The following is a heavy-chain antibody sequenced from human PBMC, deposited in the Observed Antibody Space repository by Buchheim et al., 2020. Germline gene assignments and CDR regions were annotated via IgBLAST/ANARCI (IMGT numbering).Heavy chain of an antibody. CDR1: GFTFSSYA. D-gene: IGHD3-22*01. Sequence: EVQLLESGGGLVQPGGSLRLSCAASGFTFSSYAMSWVRQAPGKGLEWVSSISGSGGNTYFADSVKGRFTISRDNSKNTPYLQMNSLRAEDTAVYYCAKSPDSSGYYGEAYYFDYWGQGTL. CDR3: AKSPDSSGYYGEAYYFDY. J-gene: IGHJ4*02. V-gene: IGHV3-23*01. CDR2: ISGSGGNT.